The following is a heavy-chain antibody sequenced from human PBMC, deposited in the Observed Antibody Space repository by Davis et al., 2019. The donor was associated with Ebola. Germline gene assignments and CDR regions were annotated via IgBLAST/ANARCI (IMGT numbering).Heavy chain of an antibody. J-gene: IGHJ4*02. CDR1: GYTFPSYG. D-gene: IGHD4-11*01. CDR3: ARTPGEKYLQRFDY. V-gene: IGHV1-18*04. CDR2: INPHNGNT. Sequence: AASVKVSCKASGYTFPSYGITWVRQAPGQGLEWMGWINPHNGNTNYAQNVQGRVTMTTDTSTTTAYMELRSLRSDDTAVYYCARTPGEKYLQRFDYWAQGTLVTVSS.